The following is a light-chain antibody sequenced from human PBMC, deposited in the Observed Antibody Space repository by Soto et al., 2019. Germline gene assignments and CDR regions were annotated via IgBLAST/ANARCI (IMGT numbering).Light chain of an antibody. J-gene: IGKJ1*01. CDR3: QQYKTYSRT. CDR2: QAS. CDR1: QSISTW. Sequence: DIQMTQSPSTLSASVGDRVSITCRASQSISTWLAWYRQKPGKAPELLIYQASSLESGVPSRFSGSGSGTEFTLTISSLQPDDLATYYCQQYKTYSRTFGQGTKVEIK. V-gene: IGKV1-5*03.